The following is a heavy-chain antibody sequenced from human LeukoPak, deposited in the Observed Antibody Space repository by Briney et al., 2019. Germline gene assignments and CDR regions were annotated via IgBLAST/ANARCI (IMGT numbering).Heavy chain of an antibody. Sequence: PSETLSLTCTVSGGSISSDYWSWIRQPPGKGLEWIGYINYSGSTNYNPSLKSRVTISVDTSKNQFSLKLSSVTAADTAVYYCASRKLGNDYWGQGTLVTVSS. CDR1: GGSISSDY. V-gene: IGHV4-59*01. CDR2: INYSGST. CDR3: ASRKLGNDY. J-gene: IGHJ4*02. D-gene: IGHD7-27*01.